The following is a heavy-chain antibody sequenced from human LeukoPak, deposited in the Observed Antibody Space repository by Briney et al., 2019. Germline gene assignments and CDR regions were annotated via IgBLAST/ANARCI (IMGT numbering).Heavy chain of an antibody. CDR2: IYYSGST. D-gene: IGHD4-23*01. V-gene: IGHV4-39*01. CDR3: ARSNSRGYGGAVDY. Sequence: SSETLSLTCTVPGGSISSSSYYWGWIRQPPGKGLEWIGSIYYSGSTYYNPSLKSRVTISVDTSKNQFALKLSSVTAADTAVYYCARSNSRGYGGAVDYWGQGTLVTVSS. CDR1: GGSISSSSYY. J-gene: IGHJ4*02.